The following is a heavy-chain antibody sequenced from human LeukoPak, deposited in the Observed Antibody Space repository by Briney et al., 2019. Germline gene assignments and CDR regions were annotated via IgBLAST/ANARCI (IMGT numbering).Heavy chain of an antibody. Sequence: GGSLRLSCAASGFTFSSYGMHWVRQAPGKGLEWVAVISYDGSNKYYADSVKGRFTISRDNSKNTLYLQMNSLRAEDTAVYYCAKDGAAAHLPGSFDYWGQGTLVTVSS. D-gene: IGHD6-13*01. V-gene: IGHV3-30*18. J-gene: IGHJ4*02. CDR1: GFTFSSYG. CDR2: ISYDGSNK. CDR3: AKDGAAAHLPGSFDY.